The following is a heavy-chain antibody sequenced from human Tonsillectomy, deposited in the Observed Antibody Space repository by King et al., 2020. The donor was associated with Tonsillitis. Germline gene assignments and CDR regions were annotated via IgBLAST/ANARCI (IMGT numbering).Heavy chain of an antibody. CDR3: TKGDCRGGNCYAGDF. CDR2: IRNKPSGYTT. D-gene: IGHD2-15*01. Sequence: VQSGGSLSLSCAASGFTFSAYFMDWVRQTPGKGLEWIGRIRNKPSGYTTEYAASVKGRFSISRDDSRNLLYLQMNSLKSDDTAVYYCTKGDCRGGNCYAGDFWGQGTLVTVSS. CDR1: GFTFSAYF. J-gene: IGHJ4*02. V-gene: IGHV3-72*01.